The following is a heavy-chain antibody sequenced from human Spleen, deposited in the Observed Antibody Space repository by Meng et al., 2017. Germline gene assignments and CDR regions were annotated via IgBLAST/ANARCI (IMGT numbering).Heavy chain of an antibody. CDR1: GFAFSNCG. Sequence: GGSLRLSCATSGFAFSNCGMNWVRQAPGKGLEWVSTISSDGTNTHYADSVRGRFTISRDNSKNTLYLQMDNLRAEDTAVYYCARVMVRGDLDYWGQGTLVTVSS. V-gene: IGHV3-23*01. CDR2: ISSDGTNT. CDR3: ARVMVRGDLDY. J-gene: IGHJ4*02. D-gene: IGHD3-10*01.